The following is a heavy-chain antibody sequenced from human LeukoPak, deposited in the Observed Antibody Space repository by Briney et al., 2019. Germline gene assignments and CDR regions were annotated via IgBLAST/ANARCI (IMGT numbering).Heavy chain of an antibody. CDR1: GGTFSIYA. D-gene: IGHD5-18*01. CDR3: ARDQGYRYGYGDFDY. CDR2: IIPIFGTA. Sequence: ASVKVSCKASGGTFSIYAISWVRQAPGQGLEWTGVIIPIFGTANYAQKFQGRVTITADESTSTAYMELSSLRSEDTAVYYCARDQGYRYGYGDFDYWGQGTLVTVSS. V-gene: IGHV1-69*13. J-gene: IGHJ4*02.